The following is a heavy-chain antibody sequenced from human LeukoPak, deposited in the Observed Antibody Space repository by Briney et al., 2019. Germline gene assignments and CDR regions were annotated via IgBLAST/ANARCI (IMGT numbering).Heavy chain of an antibody. V-gene: IGHV4-39*07. Sequence: SETLSLTCTVSGGSISSSSYYWGWIRQPPGKGLEWIGSIYYSGSTNYNPSLKSRVTISVDTSKNQFSLKLSSVTAADTAVYYCAGPSLFDWTLDYWGQGTLVTVSS. CDR1: GGSISSSSYY. CDR2: IYYSGST. CDR3: AGPSLFDWTLDY. D-gene: IGHD3-9*01. J-gene: IGHJ4*02.